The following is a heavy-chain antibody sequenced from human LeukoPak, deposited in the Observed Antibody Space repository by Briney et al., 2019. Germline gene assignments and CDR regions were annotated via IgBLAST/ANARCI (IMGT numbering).Heavy chain of an antibody. CDR3: AKDIGRDSGYDWVY. Sequence: GGSLRLSCAASGFTFDDYAMHWVRQAPGKGLEWVSGISWNSGSIGYADSVKGRFTISRDNAKNSLYLQMNSLRAEDTALYYCAKDIGRDSGYDWVYWGQGTLVTVSS. V-gene: IGHV3-9*01. CDR1: GFTFDDYA. CDR2: ISWNSGSI. D-gene: IGHD5-12*01. J-gene: IGHJ4*02.